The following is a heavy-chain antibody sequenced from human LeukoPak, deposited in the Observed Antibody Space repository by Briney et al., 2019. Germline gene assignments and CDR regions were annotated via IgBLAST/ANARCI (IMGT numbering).Heavy chain of an antibody. CDR3: ARDLAERRNP. V-gene: IGHV3-11*01. Sequence: GGSLRLSCVASGFKFSDYYMNWIRQAPGKGLEWVSYISSSGSTIYYADSVKGRFTISRDNARNSLFLQMSSLRAEDTAVYFCARDLAERRNPWGQGTLVTVSS. CDR2: ISSSGSTI. J-gene: IGHJ5*02. CDR1: GFKFSDYY. D-gene: IGHD1-1*01.